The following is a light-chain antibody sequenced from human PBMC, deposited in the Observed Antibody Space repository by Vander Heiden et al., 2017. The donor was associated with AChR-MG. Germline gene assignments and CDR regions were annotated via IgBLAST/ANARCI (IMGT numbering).Light chain of an antibody. J-gene: IGKJ3*01. CDR1: QDISNY. CDR3: QQDDNSFT. Sequence: DIQMTQSPSSLSASVGDRVTITCQASQDISNYLNWYQQKPGKAPKLLIYDASKLEKGVPSRFSGSGSGTDFTFTISSLQPEDIATYYCQQDDNSFTFGHGTKVDIK. V-gene: IGKV1-33*01. CDR2: DAS.